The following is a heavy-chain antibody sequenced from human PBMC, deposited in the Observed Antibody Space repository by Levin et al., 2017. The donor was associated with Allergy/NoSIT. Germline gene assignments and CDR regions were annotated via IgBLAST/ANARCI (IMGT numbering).Heavy chain of an antibody. D-gene: IGHD3-22*01. Sequence: GASVKVSCKASGYTFTSYAMHWVRQAPGQRLEWMGWINAGNGNTKYSQKFQGRVTITRDTSASTAYMELSSLRSEDTAVYYCARVLYDSSGYQARYYYYDYGMDGWGQGTTVTVSS. V-gene: IGHV1-3*01. J-gene: IGHJ6*02. CDR1: GYTFTSYA. CDR3: ARVLYDSSGYQARYYYYDYGMDG. CDR2: INAGNGNT.